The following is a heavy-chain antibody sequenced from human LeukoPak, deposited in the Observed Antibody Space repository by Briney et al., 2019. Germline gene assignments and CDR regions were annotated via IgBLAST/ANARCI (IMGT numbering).Heavy chain of an antibody. CDR2: IRTDGSGA. CDR3: TRDPVYGSGTSDY. Sequence: GGSLRLYCAASGFTFSNYWMHWVRQAPGKGLEWVSRIRTDGSGAGYADSVRGRFTISRDNAKNTLYLQMNSLRAEDTAVYYCTRDPVYGSGTSDYWGQGTLVTVSS. V-gene: IGHV3-74*01. CDR1: GFTFSNYW. J-gene: IGHJ4*02. D-gene: IGHD3-10*01.